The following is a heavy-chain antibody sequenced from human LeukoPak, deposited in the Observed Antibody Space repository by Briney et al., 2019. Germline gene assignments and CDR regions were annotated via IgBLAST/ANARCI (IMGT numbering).Heavy chain of an antibody. CDR3: ARTNYGEYYYYYYYMDV. Sequence: GASVKVSCKASGYTFTSYGISWVRQAPRQGLEWMGWISAYNGNTNYAQKLQGRVTMTTDTSTSTAYMELRSLRSDDTAVYYCARTNYGEYYYYYYYMDVWGKGTTVTVSS. CDR1: GYTFTSYG. J-gene: IGHJ6*03. V-gene: IGHV1-18*01. D-gene: IGHD4-17*01. CDR2: ISAYNGNT.